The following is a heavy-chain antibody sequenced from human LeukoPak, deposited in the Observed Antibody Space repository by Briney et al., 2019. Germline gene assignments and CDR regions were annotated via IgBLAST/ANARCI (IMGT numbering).Heavy chain of an antibody. CDR3: ARAVVPAAMDRRAIYYFDY. D-gene: IGHD2-2*01. CDR2: IKQDGSEK. Sequence: GGSLRLSCAASGFTFSSYWMSWVRQAAGKGLEWVANIKQDGSEKYYVDSVKGRFTISRDNAKNSLYLQMNSLRAEDTAVYYCARAVVPAAMDRRAIYYFDYWGQGTLVTVSS. CDR1: GFTFSSYW. V-gene: IGHV3-7*03. J-gene: IGHJ4*02.